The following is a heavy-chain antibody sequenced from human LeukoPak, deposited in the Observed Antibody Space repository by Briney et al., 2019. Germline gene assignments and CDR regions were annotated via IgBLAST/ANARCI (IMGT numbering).Heavy chain of an antibody. Sequence: GASVKVFCKASGYTFTSYGISWVRQAPGQGLEWMGWISAYNGNTNYAQKLQGRVTMTTDTSTSTAYMELRSLRSDDTAVYYCARVSPADYDFWSGYYLDYWGQGTLVTVSS. CDR2: ISAYNGNT. J-gene: IGHJ4*02. CDR1: GYTFTSYG. D-gene: IGHD3-3*01. V-gene: IGHV1-18*01. CDR3: ARVSPADYDFWSGYYLDY.